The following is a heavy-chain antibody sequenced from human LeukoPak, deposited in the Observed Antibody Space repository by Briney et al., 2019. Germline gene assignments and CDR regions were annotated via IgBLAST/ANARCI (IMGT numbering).Heavy chain of an antibody. CDR3: ARDLSAAFDS. CDR1: GFTFSSYA. J-gene: IGHJ4*02. Sequence: GGSLRLSCAASGFTFSSYAMHWVRQAPGKGLEWVAVISYDGSNKYYADSVKGRFTISRDNSKNTLFLDMSDLRVEDTAVYYCARDLSAAFDSWGQGVLVTVSS. V-gene: IGHV3-30-3*01. CDR2: ISYDGSNK. D-gene: IGHD6-19*01.